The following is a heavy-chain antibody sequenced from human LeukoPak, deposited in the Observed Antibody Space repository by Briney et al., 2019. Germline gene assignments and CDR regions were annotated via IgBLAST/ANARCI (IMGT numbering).Heavy chain of an antibody. V-gene: IGHV4-59*11. D-gene: IGHD4-17*01. CDR1: ADSFSSHY. Sequence: SETLSLTCAVSADSFSSHYWTWIRQAPGKGLEWIGYISYIGSTNYNPSLKSRITISIDTSKNQFSLKLSSVTAADTAVYYCARDLVTVTKGFDIWGQGTMVSVSS. CDR3: ARDLVTVTKGFDI. CDR2: ISYIGST. J-gene: IGHJ3*02.